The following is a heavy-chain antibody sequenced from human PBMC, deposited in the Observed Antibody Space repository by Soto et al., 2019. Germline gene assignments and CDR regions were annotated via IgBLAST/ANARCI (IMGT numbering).Heavy chain of an antibody. D-gene: IGHD6-6*01. CDR2: ISYDGSNK. Sequence: GGSLRLSCAASGFTFSSYAMHWVRQAPGKGLEWVAVISYDGSNKSYADSVKGRFTISRDNSKNTLYLQMNSLRAEDTAVYYCEREGATEYSSSSGEFDYWGQGTLVTVSS. CDR1: GFTFSSYA. V-gene: IGHV3-30*04. J-gene: IGHJ4*02. CDR3: EREGATEYSSSSGEFDY.